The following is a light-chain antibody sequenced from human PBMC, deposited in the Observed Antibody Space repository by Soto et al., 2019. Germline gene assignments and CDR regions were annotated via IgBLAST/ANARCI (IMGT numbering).Light chain of an antibody. J-gene: IGKJ1*01. CDR3: QQYASSRT. CDR2: GAS. CDR1: QSVSGSY. V-gene: IGKV3-20*01. Sequence: EIVLTQSPATLSLSPGERSTLSCRASQSVSGSYLALYQQKPGQAPRLLIYGASSRATGIPDRFSGSGSGTDFTLTITRLEPEDFAVYYCQQYASSRTFGQGTKVDIK.